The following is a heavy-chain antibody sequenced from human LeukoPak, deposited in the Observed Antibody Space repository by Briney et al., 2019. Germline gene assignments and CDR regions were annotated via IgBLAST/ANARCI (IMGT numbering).Heavy chain of an antibody. CDR3: APTTVTPTSQPVAVN. V-gene: IGHV1-69*13. CDR1: GGTFSSYA. D-gene: IGHD4-11*01. Sequence: ASVKVSCKASGGTFSSYAISWVRQAPGQGLEWMGGIIPIFGTANYAQKFQGRVTITADESTSTAYMELSSLRSEDTAVYYYAPTTVTPTSQPVAVNWGQGTLVTVSS. CDR2: IIPIFGTA. J-gene: IGHJ4*02.